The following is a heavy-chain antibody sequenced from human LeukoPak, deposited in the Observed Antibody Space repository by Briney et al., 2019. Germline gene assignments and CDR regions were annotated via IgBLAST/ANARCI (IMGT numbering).Heavy chain of an antibody. CDR2: ISFDGNNQ. Sequence: PGASLRLSCAASGFTFSSYAIHWVRQAPGKRLEWVAVISFDGNNQYSADSVRGRFTISRDNSKNTVYLHMNSLRAEDTALYYCAKGHDPGALGLYCMDVWGQGTTVTV. CDR3: AKGHDPGALGLYCMDV. V-gene: IGHV3-30*18. CDR1: GFTFSSYA. J-gene: IGHJ6*02. D-gene: IGHD1-26*01.